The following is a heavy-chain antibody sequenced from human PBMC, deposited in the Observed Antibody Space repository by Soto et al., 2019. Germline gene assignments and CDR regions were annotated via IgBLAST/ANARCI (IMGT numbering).Heavy chain of an antibody. D-gene: IGHD1-1*01. J-gene: IGHJ6*03. Sequence: LRLSCAASGFTFSSYWMSWVRQAPGKGLEWVANIKQDGSEKYYVDSVKGRFTISRDNAKNSLYLQMNSLRAEDTAVYYCARDSSPQLAYYYYYYMDVWGKGTTVTVSS. CDR3: ARDSSPQLAYYYYYYMDV. CDR2: IKQDGSEK. V-gene: IGHV3-7*01. CDR1: GFTFSSYW.